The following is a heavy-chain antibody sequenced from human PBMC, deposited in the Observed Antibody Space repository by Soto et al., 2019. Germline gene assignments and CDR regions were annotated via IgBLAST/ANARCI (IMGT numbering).Heavy chain of an antibody. Sequence: QVHLVQSGAEVKTPGASVKVSCQTSGYTPTNYDIGWVRQAPGQGLEWMGWISAYNGNTNYAQKLQGRPTLTPDTPTGTAYMELRSLRSDDTAVYYCARALYRSGTYYAFDNWGQGTLVTVSS. J-gene: IGHJ4*02. CDR2: ISAYNGNT. D-gene: IGHD1-26*01. CDR1: GYTPTNYD. V-gene: IGHV1-18*01. CDR3: ARALYRSGTYYAFDN.